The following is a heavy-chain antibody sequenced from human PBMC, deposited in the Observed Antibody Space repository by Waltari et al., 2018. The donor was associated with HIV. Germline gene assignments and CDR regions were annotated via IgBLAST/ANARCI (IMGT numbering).Heavy chain of an antibody. D-gene: IGHD1-26*01. CDR2: IYTSGST. V-gene: IGHV4-61*02. Sequence: QVQLQESGPGLVKPSQTLSLTCTVSGGSNSSGSYSWSWIRQPAGKGLEWIGRIYTSGSTNYNPSLKSRVTISVDTSKNQFSLKLSSVTAADTAVYYCARLPYSGSYYFDYWGQGTLVTVSS. CDR1: GGSNSSGSYS. CDR3: ARLPYSGSYYFDY. J-gene: IGHJ4*02.